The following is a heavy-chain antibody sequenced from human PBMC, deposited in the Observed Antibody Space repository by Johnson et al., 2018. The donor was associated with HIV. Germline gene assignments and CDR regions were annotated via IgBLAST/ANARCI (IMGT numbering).Heavy chain of an antibody. Sequence: VQLVESGGGLVQPGGSLRLSCEASGFTFSTYAMSWVRQAPGKGLEWVSGISGGGGSTYYADSVKGRFTISRDNTKHSLYLQMNSLRAEDTAVYYCARERIGYSSSGDAFDIWGQGTMVTVSS. CDR2: ISGGGGST. J-gene: IGHJ3*02. CDR1: GFTFSTYA. CDR3: ARERIGYSSSGDAFDI. V-gene: IGHV3-23*04. D-gene: IGHD6-13*01.